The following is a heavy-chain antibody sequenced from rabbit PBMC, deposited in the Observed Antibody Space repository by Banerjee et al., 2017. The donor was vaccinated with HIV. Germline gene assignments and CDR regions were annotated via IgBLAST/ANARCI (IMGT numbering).Heavy chain of an antibody. D-gene: IGHD5-1*01. CDR2: IYTGYYNT. CDR3: ARRSYGDNDYNL. CDR1: GFSFSSCYW. Sequence: QEQLEESGGDLVNPEGSLIITCTASGFSFSSCYWLCLGRQAPGKGLERIACIYTGYYNTYDASWAKGRFTISKPSSTTVTLQMTRLTAADTVTYFGARRSYGDNDYNLWGQGTLVTVS. J-gene: IGHJ4*01. V-gene: IGHV1S45*01.